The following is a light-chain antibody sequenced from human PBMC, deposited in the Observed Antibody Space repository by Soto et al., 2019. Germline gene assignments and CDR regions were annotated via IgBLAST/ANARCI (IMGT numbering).Light chain of an antibody. CDR1: QGIGDD. V-gene: IGKV1-17*01. Sequence: DIQLTQSPYSLSASVGGRVTITCRASQGIGDDLGWYQQKPGKAPKRLIYVTSNLPSGVPSRFSGSGSGTEFTLTISSLQPEDFEIYHCLQHNSHPWTFGQGTKVEIK. J-gene: IGKJ1*01. CDR2: VTS. CDR3: LQHNSHPWT.